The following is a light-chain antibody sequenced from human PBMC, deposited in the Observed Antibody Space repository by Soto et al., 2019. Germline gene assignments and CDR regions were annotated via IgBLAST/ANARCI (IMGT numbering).Light chain of an antibody. J-gene: IGKJ1*01. Sequence: DIQMTQSPSSLSASVGDRVTVTCRAGQDISDSLNWYQQKPGKAPKLLIFSTTTLHSGVPSRFNGSGSGTDFTLTINSLLPEDFATYYCQQSYNLPRTFGQGTKVEFK. CDR1: QDISDS. V-gene: IGKV1-39*01. CDR2: STT. CDR3: QQSYNLPRT.